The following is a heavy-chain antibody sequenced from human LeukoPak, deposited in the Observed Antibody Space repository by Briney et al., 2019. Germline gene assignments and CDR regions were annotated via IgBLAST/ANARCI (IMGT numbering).Heavy chain of an antibody. V-gene: IGHV3-23*01. D-gene: IGHD3-3*01. CDR1: GFTFSSYA. J-gene: IGHJ4*02. Sequence: GGSLRLSCAASGFTFSSYAMSWVRQAPGKGLEWVSAISGRGGSTYYADSVKGRFTISRDNSKNTLYLQMNSLRAEDTAVYYCAKDGQGYDFWSGYYIEYYFDYWGQGTLVTVSS. CDR3: AKDGQGYDFWSGYYIEYYFDY. CDR2: ISGRGGST.